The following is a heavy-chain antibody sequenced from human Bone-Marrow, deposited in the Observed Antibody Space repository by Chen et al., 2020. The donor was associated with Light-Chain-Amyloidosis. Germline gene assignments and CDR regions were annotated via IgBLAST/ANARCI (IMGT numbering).Heavy chain of an antibody. Sequence: EVQLEQSGPEVNKPGESLKISCKGSGYTFPNYWIGWVRQMPGKGLEWMGVIYPDGSDARYSPSFEGQVTISADKSITTAYLQWRSLKASDTAMYYCARRRDGYNFDYWGQGTLVTVSS. V-gene: IGHV5-51*01. CDR2: IYPDGSDA. J-gene: IGHJ4*02. D-gene: IGHD5-12*01. CDR3: ARRRDGYNFDY. CDR1: GYTFPNYW.